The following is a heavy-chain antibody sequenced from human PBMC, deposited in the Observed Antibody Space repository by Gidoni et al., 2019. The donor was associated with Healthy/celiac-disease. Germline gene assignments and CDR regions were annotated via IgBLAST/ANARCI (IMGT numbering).Heavy chain of an antibody. V-gene: IGHV1-3*01. CDR2: INAGNGNT. CDR3: AREYYDSSGYSDAFDI. Sequence: QVQLEQSGAEVKKPGASVKVSCKASGYTFTSYAMHWVRQAPGQRLEWMGWINAGNGNTKYSQKFQGRVTITRDTSASTAYMELSSLRSEDTAVYDCAREYYDSSGYSDAFDIWGQGTMVTVSS. J-gene: IGHJ3*02. D-gene: IGHD3-22*01. CDR1: GYTFTSYA.